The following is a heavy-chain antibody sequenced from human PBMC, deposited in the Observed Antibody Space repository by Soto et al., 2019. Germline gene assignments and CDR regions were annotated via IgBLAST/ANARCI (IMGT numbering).Heavy chain of an antibody. CDR2: TYYRSKWYT. CDR1: GDSVSSNNAV. Sequence: QVQLQQSGPGLVKPSQTLSLTCDISGDSVSSNNAVWNWIRQSPSRGLEWLGRTYYRSKWYTDYAVSVKGRININPDTSKNQFSLQLNSVTPEDTAVYYCARENGMNRGVVNPLDYWGQGTLVTVSS. J-gene: IGHJ4*02. D-gene: IGHD3-10*01. CDR3: ARENGMNRGVVNPLDY. V-gene: IGHV6-1*01.